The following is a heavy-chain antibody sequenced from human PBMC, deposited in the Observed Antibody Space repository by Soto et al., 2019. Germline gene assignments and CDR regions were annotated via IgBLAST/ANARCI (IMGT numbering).Heavy chain of an antibody. D-gene: IGHD1-1*01. J-gene: IGHJ6*02. CDR3: ANGHDNCVSYGMVV. V-gene: IGHV1-69*04. CDR1: GGTLSSFA. Sequence: QVQLVQSGSEVKKPGSSVKVSCKTSGGTLSSFAISWVRQAPGQGLEWVGTFSPLVAMAKYGQNFQGIVTIAADQSTNTMFMELRSLRYEDTAMYYCANGHDNCVSYGMVVWGQGTTVPVSS. CDR2: FSPLVAMA.